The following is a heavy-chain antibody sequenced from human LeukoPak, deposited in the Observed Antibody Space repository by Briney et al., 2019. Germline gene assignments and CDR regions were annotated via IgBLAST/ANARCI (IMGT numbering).Heavy chain of an antibody. CDR3: ARGIAAAGTVWFDP. CDR1: GYTFTGYY. Sequence: ASVKVSCKASGYTFTGYYMHWVRQAPGQGLEWMGWIDPNSGGTNYAQKFQGWVTMTRDTSISTAYMELSRLRSDDTAVYYCARGIAAAGTVWFDPWGQGTLVTVSS. CDR2: IDPNSGGT. D-gene: IGHD6-13*01. J-gene: IGHJ5*02. V-gene: IGHV1-2*04.